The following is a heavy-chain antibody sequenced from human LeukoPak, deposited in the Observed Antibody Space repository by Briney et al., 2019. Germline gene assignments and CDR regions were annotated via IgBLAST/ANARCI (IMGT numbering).Heavy chain of an antibody. Sequence: SQTLSLTCTVSGGSISSGGYYWSWIRQPPGKGLEWIGYIYHSGSTYYNPSLKSRVTISVDRSRNQFSLKLSSVTAADTAVYYCARSGDYGDYVGYAPDLNNWFDPWGQGTLVTVSS. CDR2: IYHSGST. V-gene: IGHV4-30-2*01. J-gene: IGHJ5*02. CDR1: GGSISSGGYY. CDR3: ARSGDYGDYVGYAPDLNNWFDP. D-gene: IGHD4-17*01.